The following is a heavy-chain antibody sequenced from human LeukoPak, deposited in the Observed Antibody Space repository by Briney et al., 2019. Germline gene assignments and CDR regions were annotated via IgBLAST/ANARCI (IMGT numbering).Heavy chain of an antibody. J-gene: IGHJ4*02. Sequence: ASETLSLTCSVSGGSITSAGHYWSWIRQLPGKGLEWIGYIYHSGSTYYNPSLKSRVTISVDRSKNQFSLKLSSVTAADTAVYYCARGSAVIDYWGQGTLVTVSS. D-gene: IGHD2-21*01. CDR2: IYHSGST. V-gene: IGHV4-31*03. CDR1: GGSITSAGHY. CDR3: ARGSAVIDY.